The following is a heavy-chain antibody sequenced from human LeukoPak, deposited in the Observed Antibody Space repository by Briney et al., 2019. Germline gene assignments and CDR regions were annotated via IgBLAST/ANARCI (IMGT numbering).Heavy chain of an antibody. CDR3: ERSYDFWSGYRLGYYMDV. CDR2: IIPIFGTA. Sequence: GASVKVSCKASGGTFSSYAISWVRQAPGQGLEWMGGIIPIFGTANYAQKFQGRVTITADKSTSTAYMELSSLRSEDTAVYYCERSYDFWSGYRLGYYMDVWGKGTTVTVSS. D-gene: IGHD3-3*01. CDR1: GGTFSSYA. J-gene: IGHJ6*03. V-gene: IGHV1-69*06.